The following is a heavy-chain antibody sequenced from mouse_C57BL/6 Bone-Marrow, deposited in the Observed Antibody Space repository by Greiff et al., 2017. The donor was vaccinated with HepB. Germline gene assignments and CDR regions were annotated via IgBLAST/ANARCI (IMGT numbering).Heavy chain of an antibody. CDR1: GYTFTSYW. V-gene: IGHV1-52*01. Sequence: QVQLQQPGAELVRPGSSVKLSCKASGYTFTSYWMHWVKQRPIQGLEWIGNIDPSDSETHYNQKFKDKATLTVDKSSSTAYMQLSSLTSEDSAVYDCAREGTTVVAHWYFDFWGTGTTITVSA. CDR3: AREGTTVVAHWYFDF. D-gene: IGHD1-1*01. J-gene: IGHJ1*03. CDR2: IDPSDSET.